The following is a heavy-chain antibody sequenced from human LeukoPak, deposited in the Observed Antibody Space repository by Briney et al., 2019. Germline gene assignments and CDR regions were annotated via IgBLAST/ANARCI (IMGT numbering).Heavy chain of an antibody. Sequence: ASVKVSCKASGYTFTGYYMHWVRQAPGQGLEWMGRINPNSGGTNYAQKLQGRVTMTRDTSISTAYMELSRLRSDDTAVYYCARGTYYYHDSSGYLVFGYWGQGTLVTVSS. D-gene: IGHD3-22*01. V-gene: IGHV1-2*06. J-gene: IGHJ4*02. CDR2: INPNSGGT. CDR3: ARGTYYYHDSSGYLVFGY. CDR1: GYTFTGYY.